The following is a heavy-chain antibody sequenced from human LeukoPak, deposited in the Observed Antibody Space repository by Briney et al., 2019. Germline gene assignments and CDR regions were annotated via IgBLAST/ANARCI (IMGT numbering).Heavy chain of an antibody. Sequence: SETLSLTCAVYGGSFGGYYWSWIRQPPGKGLEWIGEINHSGSTNYNPSLKSRVTISVDTSKNQFSLKLSSVTAADTAVYYCARGRVVPAAPPAGYWGQGTLVTVSS. J-gene: IGHJ4*02. V-gene: IGHV4-34*01. CDR2: INHSGST. CDR1: GGSFGGYY. D-gene: IGHD2-2*01. CDR3: ARGRVVPAAPPAGY.